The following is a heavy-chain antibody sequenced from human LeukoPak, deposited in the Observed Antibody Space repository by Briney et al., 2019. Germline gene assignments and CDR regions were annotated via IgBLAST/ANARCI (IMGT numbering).Heavy chain of an antibody. J-gene: IGHJ4*02. CDR1: GYSFTSYW. CDR2: IYPGDSDT. V-gene: IGHV5-51*01. CDR3: ARQTPVDTAMVTSMDY. D-gene: IGHD5-18*01. Sequence: GESLKISCKGSGYSFTSYWIGWVRQMPGKGLEWMGIIYPGDSDTRYSPSFQGQVTISADKSISTAYLQWSSLKASDTAMYYRARQTPVDTAMVTSMDYRGQGTLVTVSS.